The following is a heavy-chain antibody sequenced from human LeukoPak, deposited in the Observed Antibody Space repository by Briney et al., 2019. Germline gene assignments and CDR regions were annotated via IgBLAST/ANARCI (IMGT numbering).Heavy chain of an antibody. D-gene: IGHD6-13*01. V-gene: IGHV4-34*01. CDR2: INHSGST. Sequence: SETLSLTCAVYGGSFSGYYWSWIRQPPGKGLEWIGEINHSGSTNYNPSLKSRVTISVDTSKNQFSLKLSSVTAADTAVYYCARGYYSGSWYRSYYYGMDVWGQGTTVTVSS. CDR1: GGSFSGYY. CDR3: ARGYYSGSWYRSYYYGMDV. J-gene: IGHJ6*02.